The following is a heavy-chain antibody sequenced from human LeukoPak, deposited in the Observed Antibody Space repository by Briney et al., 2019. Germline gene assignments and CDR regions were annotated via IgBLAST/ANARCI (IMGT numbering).Heavy chain of an antibody. D-gene: IGHD4-11*01. Sequence: GGSLRLSCAASGFTVSSNYMSWVRQAPGKGLEWVSVIYAGGSTYYADSVKGRFTFSRDNSKNTLYLQMNSLRAEDTAVYYCARGGGPPTTYFDYWGQGTLVTVSS. CDR1: GFTVSSNY. V-gene: IGHV3-53*05. J-gene: IGHJ4*02. CDR3: ARGGGPPTTYFDY. CDR2: IYAGGST.